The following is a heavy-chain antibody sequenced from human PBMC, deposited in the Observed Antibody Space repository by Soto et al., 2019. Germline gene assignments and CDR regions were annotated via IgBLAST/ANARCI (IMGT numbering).Heavy chain of an antibody. CDR3: ATVRWELHDAFDI. Sequence: QVQLQESGPGLVKPSQTLSLTCTVSGGSISTGGYYWSLIRQHPARGLEWIGYIYHIGMTFSNPSLQSRVAISIDTSENQFSLKLSSVTAADTAVYYCATVRWELHDAFDIWGHGTMVSVSS. D-gene: IGHD4-17*01. V-gene: IGHV4-31*03. CDR2: IYHIGMT. CDR1: GGSISTGGYY. J-gene: IGHJ3*02.